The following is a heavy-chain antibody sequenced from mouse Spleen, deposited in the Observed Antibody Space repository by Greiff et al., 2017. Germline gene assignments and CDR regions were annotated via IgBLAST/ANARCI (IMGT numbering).Heavy chain of an antibody. J-gene: IGHJ3*01. Sequence: EVQLQQSGPELVKPGASVKISCKASGYTFTDYYMNWVKQSHGKSLEWIGDINPNNGGTSYNQKFKGKATLTVDKSSSTAYMELRSLTSEDSAVYYCARDYRYDRFAYWGQGTLVTVSA. CDR2: INPNNGGT. D-gene: IGHD2-14*01. CDR3: ARDYRYDRFAY. CDR1: GYTFTDYY. V-gene: IGHV1-26*01.